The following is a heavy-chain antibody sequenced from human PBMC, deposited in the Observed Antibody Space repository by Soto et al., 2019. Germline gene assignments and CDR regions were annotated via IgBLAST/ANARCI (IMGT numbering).Heavy chain of an antibody. CDR3: AGRIIEAPGWFAR. CDR2: IDHSGAT. D-gene: IGHD6-6*01. J-gene: IGHJ5*02. CDR1: GGSINNNTW. V-gene: IGHV4-4*02. Sequence: TWETLSLTCVVSGGSINNNTWWSWVRQPPEKGLEWIAEIDHSGATNYNPSLRSRVTLSVDKSNNQVSLRLNSVSAADTAVYYCAGRIIEAPGWFARWGPGTLVTVSS.